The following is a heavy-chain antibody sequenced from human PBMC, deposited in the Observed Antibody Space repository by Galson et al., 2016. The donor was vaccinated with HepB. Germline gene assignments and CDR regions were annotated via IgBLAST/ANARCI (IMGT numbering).Heavy chain of an antibody. CDR2: ISHSSGGT. CDR3: GGYNDYKAYDY. J-gene: IGHJ4*02. D-gene: IGHD5-24*01. Sequence: SLRLSCAASGLTFSNYAMSWVRQAPGKGLEWVSAISHSSGGTYYADSVKGRFTISRDNAKNSLYLQMNSLRDEDTAVYYCGGYNDYKAYDYWGQGTLVTVSS. V-gene: IGHV3-23*01. CDR1: GLTFSNYA.